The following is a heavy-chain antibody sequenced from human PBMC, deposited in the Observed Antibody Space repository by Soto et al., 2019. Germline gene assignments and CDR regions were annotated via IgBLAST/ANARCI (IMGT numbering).Heavy chain of an antibody. CDR2: IYYSGST. V-gene: IGHV4-31*03. CDR3: ARDPGIAAAGTRVGYYYYGMEV. J-gene: IGHJ6*02. CDR1: GGSISSGGYY. Sequence: SETLSLTCTVSGGSISSGGYYWSWIRQHPGKGLEWIGYIYYSGSTYYNPSLKSRVTISVDTSKNQFSLKLSSVTAADTAVYYCARDPGIAAAGTRVGYYYYGMEVWGQGTTVTVS. D-gene: IGHD6-13*01.